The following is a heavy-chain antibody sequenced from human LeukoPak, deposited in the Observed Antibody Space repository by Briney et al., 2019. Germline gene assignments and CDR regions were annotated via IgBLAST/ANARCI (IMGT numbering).Heavy chain of an antibody. J-gene: IGHJ5*02. D-gene: IGHD6-19*01. Sequence: GGSLRLSCAASGFTFSSYAMSWVRQAPGKGLEWVSAISGSGGSTYYADSVKGRFTISRDNSKNTLYLQMNSLRAEDTAVYYCARDLYSSGWYVWFDPWGQGTLVTVSS. CDR3: ARDLYSSGWYVWFDP. V-gene: IGHV3-23*01. CDR1: GFTFSSYA. CDR2: ISGSGGST.